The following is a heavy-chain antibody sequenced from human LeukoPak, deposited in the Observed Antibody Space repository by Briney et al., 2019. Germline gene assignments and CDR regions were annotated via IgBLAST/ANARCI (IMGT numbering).Heavy chain of an antibody. CDR3: ARQRLSSSWLFDY. CDR1: GASFSGYY. D-gene: IGHD6-13*01. CDR2: INHSGST. V-gene: IGHV4-34*01. Sequence: SETLSLTCAVYGASFSGYYWSWIRQPPGKGLEWIGEINHSGSTNYNPSLKSRVTISVDTSKNQFSLKLSSVTAADTAVYYCARQRLSSSWLFDYWGQGTLVTVSS. J-gene: IGHJ4*02.